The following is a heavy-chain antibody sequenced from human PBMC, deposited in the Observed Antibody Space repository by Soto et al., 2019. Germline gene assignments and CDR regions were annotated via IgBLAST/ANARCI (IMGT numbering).Heavy chain of an antibody. J-gene: IGHJ4*02. D-gene: IGHD3-3*02. Sequence: GGSLRLSCAASGFTFSDYYMSWIRQAPGKGLEWVSYISSSSSYTNYADSVKGRFTISRDNAKNSLYLQMNSLRAEDTAVYYCARVLAQDGDPSDYWGQGTLVTVSS. CDR2: ISSSSSYT. V-gene: IGHV3-11*05. CDR3: ARVLAQDGDPSDY. CDR1: GFTFSDYY.